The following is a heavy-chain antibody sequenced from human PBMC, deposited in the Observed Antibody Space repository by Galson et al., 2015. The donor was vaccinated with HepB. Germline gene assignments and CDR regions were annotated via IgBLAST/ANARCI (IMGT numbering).Heavy chain of an antibody. CDR2: IKQDGSEK. J-gene: IGHJ4*02. Sequence: SLRLSCAASGFTFSSYWMSWVRQAPGKGLEWVANIKQDGSEKYYVDSVKGRFTISRDNAKNSLYLQMNSLRAEDTAVYYCARGVPGPGYYDFWSGYFGGFDYWGQGTLVTVSS. CDR3: ARGVPGPGYYDFWSGYFGGFDY. CDR1: GFTFSSYW. D-gene: IGHD3-3*01. V-gene: IGHV3-7*03.